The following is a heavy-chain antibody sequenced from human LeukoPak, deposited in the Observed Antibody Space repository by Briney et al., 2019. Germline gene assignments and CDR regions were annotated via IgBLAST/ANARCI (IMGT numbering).Heavy chain of an antibody. Sequence: ASVKVSCKASGGTFSSYAISWVRQAPGQGLEWMGRIIPILGIANYAQKFQGRVTITADKSTSTAYMELSSLRSEDTAVYYCARAVTMVRGVSYGMDVWGQGTTVTVS. CDR2: IIPILGIA. D-gene: IGHD3-10*01. V-gene: IGHV1-69*04. CDR1: GGTFSSYA. J-gene: IGHJ6*02. CDR3: ARAVTMVRGVSYGMDV.